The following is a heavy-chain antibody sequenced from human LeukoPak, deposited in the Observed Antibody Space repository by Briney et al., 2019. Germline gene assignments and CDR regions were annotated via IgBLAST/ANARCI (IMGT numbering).Heavy chain of an antibody. J-gene: IGHJ2*01. CDR1: GFTFSSYS. V-gene: IGHV3-21*01. CDR2: ISSSSSYI. CDR3: ARVEVVTGLEEYFDL. Sequence: PGGSPRLSCAASGFTFSSYSMNWVRQAPGKGLEWVSSISSSSSYIYYADSLKGRFTISRDNAKNSLYLQMNSLRAEDTAVYYCARVEVVTGLEEYFDLWGRGTLATVSS. D-gene: IGHD2-15*01.